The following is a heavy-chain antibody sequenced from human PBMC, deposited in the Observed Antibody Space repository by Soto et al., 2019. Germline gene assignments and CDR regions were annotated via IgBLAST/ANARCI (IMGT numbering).Heavy chain of an antibody. CDR2: IWYDGSNK. J-gene: IGHJ6*02. Sequence: QVQQVESGGGVVQPGRSLRLSCAASGFTFSSYGMHWVRQAPGKGLEWVAVIWYDGSNKYYADSVKGRFTISRDNSKNTLYLQMNSLRAEDTAVYYCARDGDMDYYGMDVWGQGTTVTVSS. CDR3: ARDGDMDYYGMDV. CDR1: GFTFSSYG. D-gene: IGHD7-27*01. V-gene: IGHV3-33*01.